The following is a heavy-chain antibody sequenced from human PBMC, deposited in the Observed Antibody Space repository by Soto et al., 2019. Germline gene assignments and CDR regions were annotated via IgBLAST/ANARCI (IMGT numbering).Heavy chain of an antibody. CDR1: GFTFSDYY. Sequence: PGGSLRLSCAASGFTFSDYYMSWIRQAPGKGLEWVSYISSSSSYTNYADSVKGRFTISRDNAKNSLYLQMNSLRAEDTAVYYCARDYAYTTSPLDVWGQGTTVTVSS. J-gene: IGHJ6*02. V-gene: IGHV3-11*06. D-gene: IGHD3-16*01. CDR2: ISSSSSYT. CDR3: ARDYAYTTSPLDV.